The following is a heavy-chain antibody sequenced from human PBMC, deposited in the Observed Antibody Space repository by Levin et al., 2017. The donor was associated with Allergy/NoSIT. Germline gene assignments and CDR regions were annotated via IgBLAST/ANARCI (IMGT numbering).Heavy chain of an antibody. CDR1: GGSFSGYY. Sequence: SCAVYGGSFSGYYWSWIRQPPGKGLEWIGEINHSGSTNYNPSLKSRVTISVDTSKNQFSLKLSSVTAADTAVYYCARGMKYYYGSGSYDRPFDYWGQGTLVTVSS. CDR3: ARGMKYYYGSGSYDRPFDY. D-gene: IGHD3-10*01. V-gene: IGHV4-34*01. J-gene: IGHJ4*02. CDR2: INHSGST.